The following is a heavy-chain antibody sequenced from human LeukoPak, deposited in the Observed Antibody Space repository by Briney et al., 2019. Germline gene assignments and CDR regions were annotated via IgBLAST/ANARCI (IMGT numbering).Heavy chain of an antibody. V-gene: IGHV3-21*01. CDR1: GFTFSSYS. CDR3: ARDIGGQWLVHGDY. Sequence: PGGSLRLSCAASGFTFSSYSMNWVRQAPGKGLEWVSSISSSSSHIYYADSVKGRFTISRDNAKNSLYLQMNSLRAEDTAVYYCARDIGGQWLVHGDYWGQGTLVTVSS. CDR2: ISSSSSHI. D-gene: IGHD6-19*01. J-gene: IGHJ4*02.